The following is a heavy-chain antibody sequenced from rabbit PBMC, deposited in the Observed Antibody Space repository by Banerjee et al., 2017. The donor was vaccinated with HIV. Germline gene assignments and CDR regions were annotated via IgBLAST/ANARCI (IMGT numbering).Heavy chain of an antibody. CDR1: GIDFSSYG. J-gene: IGHJ3*01. CDR3: ARNYAGYAGFPTRLDL. D-gene: IGHD4-2*01. Sequence: QQQLEESGGGLVKPGGTLTLTCKASGIDFSSYGISWVRQAPGKGLEWIAYIYPDYGSTDYASWVNGRFTISLDDAQNTVFLQMTSLTAADTATYFCARNYAGYAGFPTRLDLWGQGTLVTVS. CDR2: IYPDYGST. V-gene: IGHV1S43*01.